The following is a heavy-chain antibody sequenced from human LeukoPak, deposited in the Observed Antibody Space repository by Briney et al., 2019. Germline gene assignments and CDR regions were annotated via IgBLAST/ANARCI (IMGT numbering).Heavy chain of an antibody. V-gene: IGHV3-48*03. CDR3: VGPTGRYYGSGSYNY. J-gene: IGHJ4*02. CDR1: GLTFSSYE. CDR2: ISSSGSTI. D-gene: IGHD3-10*01. Sequence: GGSLRLSCAVSGLTFSSYEMNWVRQAPGKGLEWVSYISSSGSTIYHADSVKGRFTISRDNAKNSLYLQMNSPRAEDTAVYYCVGPTGRYYGSGSYNYWGQGTLVTVSS.